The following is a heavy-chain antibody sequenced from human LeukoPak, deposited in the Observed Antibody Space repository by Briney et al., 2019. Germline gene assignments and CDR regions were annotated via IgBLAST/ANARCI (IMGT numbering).Heavy chain of an antibody. J-gene: IGHJ4*02. V-gene: IGHV1-69*13. D-gene: IGHD6-13*01. CDR1: GGTFSSYA. CDR3: ASPPYSSSWYGTFDY. CDR2: IILIFGTA. Sequence: SVKVSCKASGGTFSSYAISWVRQAPGQGLEWMGGIILIFGTANYAQKFQGRVTITADESTSTAYMELSSLRSEDTAVYYCASPPYSSSWYGTFDYWGQGTLVTVSS.